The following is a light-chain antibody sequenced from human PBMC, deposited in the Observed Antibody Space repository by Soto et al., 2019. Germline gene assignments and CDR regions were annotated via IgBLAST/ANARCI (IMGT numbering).Light chain of an antibody. J-gene: IGKJ4*01. V-gene: IGKV3-15*01. CDR3: QHYNEWPLT. Sequence: ETVMTQSPATLSESQGERATLSCRASKSVSNNLAWYQQKPGQAPRLLIYGAAARATGLPARFSGSGFGTEFTLTISSLQSEDSAVYYCQHYNEWPLTFGGGTKVEIK. CDR2: GAA. CDR1: KSVSNN.